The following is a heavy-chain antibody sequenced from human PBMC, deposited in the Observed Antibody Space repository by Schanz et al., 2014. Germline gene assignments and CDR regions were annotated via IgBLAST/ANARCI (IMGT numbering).Heavy chain of an antibody. J-gene: IGHJ6*02. CDR3: YGMDV. CDR1: GGSISSGGYS. Sequence: QVQLQESGPGLVKPSQTLSLTCAVSGGSISSGGYSWSWIRQPPGKGLEWIGYIFFRGSTYYNPSLKSRVTISIDTSKNQSSLRLTSVTAADTAVYYCYGMDVWGQGTMVTVSS. CDR2: IFFRGST. V-gene: IGHV4-30-4*07.